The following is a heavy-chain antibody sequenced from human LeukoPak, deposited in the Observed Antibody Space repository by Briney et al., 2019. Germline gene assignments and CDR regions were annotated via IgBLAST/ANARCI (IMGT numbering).Heavy chain of an antibody. J-gene: IGHJ6*03. CDR3: ARARGWQPNYYYYYMDV. CDR1: GFTFNSYA. CDR2: IWYDGSNK. V-gene: IGHV3-33*07. D-gene: IGHD2-15*01. Sequence: GGSLRLSCIPSGFTFNSYAMFWVRQAPGKGLEWVSLIWYDGSNKYYADSVKGRFTISRDNSKNTLNLQMNSLRAEDTAVYYCARARGWQPNYYYYYMDVWGTGTTVTVSS.